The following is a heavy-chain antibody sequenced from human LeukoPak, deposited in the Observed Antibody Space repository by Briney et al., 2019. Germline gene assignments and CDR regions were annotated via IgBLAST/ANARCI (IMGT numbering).Heavy chain of an antibody. CDR2: VHLNGAT. CDR3: TRESGAFSPFGF. D-gene: IGHD1-26*01. Sequence: PSETLSLTCGVSGGSIITTNWWSWVRQPPGGGLEWIGEVHLNGATNYNPSLESRVSMSIDKSKNQLSLKLSSVTAAGTATYYCTRESGAFSPFGFWGQGTLVTVSS. J-gene: IGHJ4*02. CDR1: GGSIITTNW. V-gene: IGHV4-4*02.